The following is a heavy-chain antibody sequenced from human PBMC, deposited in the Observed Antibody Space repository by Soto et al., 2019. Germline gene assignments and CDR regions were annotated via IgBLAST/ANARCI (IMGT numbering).Heavy chain of an antibody. J-gene: IGHJ5*02. V-gene: IGHV2-5*02. CDR2: IYWDDDK. CDR1: GFSLSTSGVG. CDR3: AHRHRRLQGINWFDP. Sequence: QITLKESGPTLVKPTQTLALTCTFSGFSLSTSGVGVGWIRQPPGKALEWLALIYWDDDKRYSPSLKSRLTITKDTSKNQVVLTMTNMDPVDTATYYCAHRHRRLQGINWFDPWGQGTLVTVSS. D-gene: IGHD4-4*01.